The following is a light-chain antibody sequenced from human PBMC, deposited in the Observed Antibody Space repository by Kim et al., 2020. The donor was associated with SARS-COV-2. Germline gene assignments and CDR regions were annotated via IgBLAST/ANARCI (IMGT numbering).Light chain of an antibody. Sequence: ALGQIVRITCQEDSLRSYYASWYQQKPGQAPVLVIYGKNNRPSGIPDRFSGSSSGNTASLTITGAQAEDEADYYCNSRDSSGNHYVYGTGTKVTVL. V-gene: IGLV3-19*01. CDR3: NSRDSSGNHYV. CDR2: GKN. CDR1: SLRSYY. J-gene: IGLJ1*01.